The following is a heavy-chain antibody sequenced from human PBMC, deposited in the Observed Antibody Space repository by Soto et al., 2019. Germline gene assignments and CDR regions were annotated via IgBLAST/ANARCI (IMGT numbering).Heavy chain of an antibody. Sequence: EVQLVESGGGLVQPGGSLRLSCVASGFTFSDHYMDWVRQTPGKGLEWVGRIRNKGNSYTTVYAASVKDRFTISSDDSKNSLYLQINSLKTEDTAVYYCTRGPTFRYLVTTWDSWGQGTLVTVSS. CDR3: TRGPTFRYLVTTWDS. V-gene: IGHV3-72*01. D-gene: IGHD4-17*01. CDR1: GFTFSDHY. CDR2: IRNKGNSYTT. J-gene: IGHJ5*01.